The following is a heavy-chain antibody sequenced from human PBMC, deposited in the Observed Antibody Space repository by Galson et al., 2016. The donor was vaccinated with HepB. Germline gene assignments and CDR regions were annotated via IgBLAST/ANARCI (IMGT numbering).Heavy chain of an antibody. V-gene: IGHV3-33*01. Sequence: APGKGLEWVAVIWFDGSNEYYADSVKGRFAISADKSSSTAYLHWSSLKASDTAMYYCAGATNGNFYWDYWGQGILVNVSS. J-gene: IGHJ4*02. CDR2: IWFDGSNE. CDR3: AGATNGNFYWDY. D-gene: IGHD2-8*01.